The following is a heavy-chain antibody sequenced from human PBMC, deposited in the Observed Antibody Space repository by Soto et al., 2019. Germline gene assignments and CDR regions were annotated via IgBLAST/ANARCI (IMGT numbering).Heavy chain of an antibody. D-gene: IGHD3-10*01. CDR2: ISYSGST. Sequence: SETLSLTCSVSGASITTYYWSWILQPPGKGLEWIGSISYSGSTKYNPSLESRVMISLDTSKNQFSLRLTSVTAADTALYYCARDWDSSGLFDPWGQGALVTVSS. V-gene: IGHV4-59*01. CDR3: ARDWDSSGLFDP. CDR1: GASITTYY. J-gene: IGHJ5*02.